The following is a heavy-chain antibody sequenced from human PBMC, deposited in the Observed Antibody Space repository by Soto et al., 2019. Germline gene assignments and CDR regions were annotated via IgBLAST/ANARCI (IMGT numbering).Heavy chain of an antibody. CDR2: IYWDDDK. V-gene: IGHV2-5*02. CDR3: AHRHSGDYDTSLDI. CDR1: GFSLSTSGVG. J-gene: IGHJ3*02. D-gene: IGHD4-17*01. Sequence: QITLKESGPTLVKPTQTLTLTCTFSGFSLSTSGVGVGWIRQPPGKALEWLALIYWDDDKRYRPSLKSRLTITKDTSKNQVVLTMTNMDPVDTAAYYCAHRHSGDYDTSLDIWGQGTMVTVSS.